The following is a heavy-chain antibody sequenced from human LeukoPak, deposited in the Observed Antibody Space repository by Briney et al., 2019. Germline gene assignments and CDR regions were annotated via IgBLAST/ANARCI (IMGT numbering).Heavy chain of an antibody. Sequence: PGGSLRLSCAASGFIFRNYWMSWVRQAPGKGLEWVSSISSSSSYIYYADSVKGRFTISRDNAKNSLYLQMNSLRAEDTAVYYCARYTVVIGTDYWGQGTLVTVSS. D-gene: IGHD4-23*01. CDR2: ISSSSSYI. V-gene: IGHV3-21*01. J-gene: IGHJ4*02. CDR1: GFIFRNYW. CDR3: ARYTVVIGTDY.